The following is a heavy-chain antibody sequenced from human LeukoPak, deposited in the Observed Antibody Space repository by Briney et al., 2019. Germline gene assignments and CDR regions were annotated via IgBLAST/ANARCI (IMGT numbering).Heavy chain of an antibody. Sequence: GGSLRLSCTASGFTFSNYWMDWVRQAPGKGREWVASIKQDARKIYYVDSVQGRFTVSRDNAENSLCLQMNSLRVEDTAVYYCVRGGGSGWCHDSWGQGTLVAVSS. CDR1: GFTFSNYW. V-gene: IGHV3-7*01. D-gene: IGHD6-19*01. CDR3: VRGGGSGWCHDS. J-gene: IGHJ4*02. CDR2: IKQDARKI.